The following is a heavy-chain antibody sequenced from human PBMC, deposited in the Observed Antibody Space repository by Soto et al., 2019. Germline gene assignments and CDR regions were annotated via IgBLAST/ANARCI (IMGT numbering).Heavy chain of an antibody. CDR1: GGSISSSSYY. CDR2: IYYNGNT. CDR3: ARHNMVRGMLKWFDP. D-gene: IGHD3-10*01. V-gene: IGHV4-39*01. Sequence: SETLSLTCIVSGGSISSSSYYWGWVRQPPGKGLEWIGSIYYNGNTYYNPSLKSRVTISVDTSKNQFSLKLSSVTAADTAVYYCARHNMVRGMLKWFDPWGQGTLVTVSS. J-gene: IGHJ5*02.